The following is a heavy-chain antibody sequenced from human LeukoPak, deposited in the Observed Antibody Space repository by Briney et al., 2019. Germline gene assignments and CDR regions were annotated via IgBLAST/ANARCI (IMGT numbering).Heavy chain of an antibody. CDR3: VKDGGSSGWELRGGYFDL. CDR2: ITWNGDTV. CDR1: GFTFNGYW. V-gene: IGHV3-9*01. J-gene: IGHJ2*01. D-gene: IGHD6-19*01. Sequence: SLRLSCAASGFTFNGYWMTWVRQAPGKGLEWVSGITWNGDTVGYADSVKGRFIISRDNAKNSLYLQMNSLGAEDTAFYSCVKDGGSSGWELRGGYFDLWGRGTLVTVSS.